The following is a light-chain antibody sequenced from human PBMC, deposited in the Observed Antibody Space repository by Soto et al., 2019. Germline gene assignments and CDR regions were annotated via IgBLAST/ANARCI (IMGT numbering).Light chain of an antibody. CDR1: QSVSSN. V-gene: IGKV3-15*01. J-gene: IGKJ1*01. Sequence: EIVMAQSPATLSVSPGERAILSCRASQSVSSNLAWLQKKPGQAPRLLIYGASTRATGIPARFSGSGSGTEFTLTISSLQSEDFVVYYCQQYNKWPPKFGQGTKV. CDR3: QQYNKWPPK. CDR2: GAS.